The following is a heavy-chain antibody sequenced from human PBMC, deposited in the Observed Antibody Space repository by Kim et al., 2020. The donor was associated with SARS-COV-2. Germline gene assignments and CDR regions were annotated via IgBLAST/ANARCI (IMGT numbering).Heavy chain of an antibody. D-gene: IGHD6-19*01. CDR3: AKDIGAGGAVAGFDY. CDR2: ISWNSGSI. Sequence: GGSLRLSCAASGFTFDDYAMHWVRQAPGKGLEWVSGISWNSGSIGYADSVKGRFTISRDNAKNSLYLQMNSLRAEDTALYYCAKDIGAGGAVAGFDYWG. CDR1: GFTFDDYA. J-gene: IGHJ4*01. V-gene: IGHV3-9*01.